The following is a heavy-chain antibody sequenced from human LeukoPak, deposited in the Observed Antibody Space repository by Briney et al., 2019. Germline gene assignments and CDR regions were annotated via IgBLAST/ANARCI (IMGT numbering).Heavy chain of an antibody. CDR3: TRPRRDVLRYFDWLLYEGNWFDP. CDR1: GFTFSGSA. Sequence: PGGSPRLSCAASGFTFSGSAMHWVRQASGKGLEWVGRIRSKANSYATAYAASVKGRFTISRDDSKNTAYLQMNSLKTEDTAVYYCTRPRRDVLRYFDWLLYEGNWFDPWGQGTLVTVSS. J-gene: IGHJ5*02. D-gene: IGHD3-9*01. V-gene: IGHV3-73*01. CDR2: IRSKANSYAT.